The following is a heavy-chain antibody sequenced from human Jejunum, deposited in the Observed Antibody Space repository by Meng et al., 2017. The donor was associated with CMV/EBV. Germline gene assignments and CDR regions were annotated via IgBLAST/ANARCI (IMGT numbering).Heavy chain of an antibody. V-gene: IGHV3-74*01. CDR1: GFTFSNYG. CDR2: INHDGTET. CDR3: VKDFAWSIDF. Sequence: VQLVGSGVGVLQTGGSLRRSCSASGFTFSNYGIHWVRQDPGQGLVWVARINHDGTETIYRDSVRGRFTVSRDNTKNTVSLEMNSLRVEDTALYYCVKDFAWSIDFWGQGVLVTVSS. J-gene: IGHJ4*02. D-gene: IGHD3-3*01.